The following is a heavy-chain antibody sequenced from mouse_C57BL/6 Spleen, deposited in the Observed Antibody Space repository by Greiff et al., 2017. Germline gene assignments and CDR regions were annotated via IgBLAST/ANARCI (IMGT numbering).Heavy chain of an antibody. D-gene: IGHD1-1*01. CDR3: AGPYGSNAMDY. CDR2: IYPGDGDT. V-gene: IGHV1-82*01. Sequence: VQLQQSGPELVKPGASVKISCKASGYAFSSSWMNWVKQRPGKGLEWIGRIYPGDGDTNYNGKFKGKATLTADKSSSTAYMQLSSLTSEDSAVYFCAGPYGSNAMDYWGQGTSVTVSA. CDR1: GYAFSSSW. J-gene: IGHJ4*01.